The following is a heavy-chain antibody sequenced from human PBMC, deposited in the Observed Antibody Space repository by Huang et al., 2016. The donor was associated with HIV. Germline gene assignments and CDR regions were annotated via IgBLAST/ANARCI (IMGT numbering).Heavy chain of an antibody. J-gene: IGHJ3*02. D-gene: IGHD5-18*01. CDR1: GFPFNNHA. Sequence: QVQLVESGGGVVQPGRSLRLSCAASGFPFNNHAMHGVRQAPGKRLDWVAVIANNGSNNYYADSVKGRFTISRDSSKSILFLHMTSLRTEDTAVYYCARAKDTWDAYDIWGQGTMVIVSS. CDR2: IANNGSNN. CDR3: ARAKDTWDAYDI. V-gene: IGHV3-30-3*01.